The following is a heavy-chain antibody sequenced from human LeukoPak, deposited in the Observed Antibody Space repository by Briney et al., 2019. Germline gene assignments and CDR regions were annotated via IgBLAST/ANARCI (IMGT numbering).Heavy chain of an antibody. CDR3: AKGPYLRFGELSCDY. Sequence: PGGSLRLSCAASGFTFSSYGMHWVRQAPGKGLEWVAVISYDGSNKYYADSVKGRFTISRDNSKNTLYLQMNSLRAEDTAVYYCAKGPYLRFGELSCDYWGQGTLVTVSS. D-gene: IGHD3-10*01. V-gene: IGHV3-30*18. CDR2: ISYDGSNK. J-gene: IGHJ4*02. CDR1: GFTFSSYG.